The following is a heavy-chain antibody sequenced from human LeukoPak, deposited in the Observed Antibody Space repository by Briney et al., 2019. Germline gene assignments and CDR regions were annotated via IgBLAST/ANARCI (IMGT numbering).Heavy chain of an antibody. Sequence: GGSLRPSCAASGFTFSSYSMNWVRQAPGKGLEWVSSISSTSNYIFYADSVKGRFTISRDNAENSLYLQMNSLRAEDTAVYYCARAAGNSGYDYWGQGTLVTVSS. D-gene: IGHD2/OR15-2a*01. CDR2: ISSTSNYI. CDR3: ARAAGNSGYDY. V-gene: IGHV3-21*01. CDR1: GFTFSSYS. J-gene: IGHJ4*02.